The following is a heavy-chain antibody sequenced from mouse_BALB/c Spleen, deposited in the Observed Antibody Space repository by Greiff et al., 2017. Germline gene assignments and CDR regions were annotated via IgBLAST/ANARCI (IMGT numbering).Heavy chain of an antibody. J-gene: IGHJ4*01. CDR1: GFAFSSYD. Sequence: EVKVVESGGGLVKPGGSLKLSCAASGFAFSSYDMSWVRQTPEKRLEWVAYISSGGGSTYYPDTVKGRFTISRDNAKNTLYLQMSSLKSEDTAMYYCARPNLHYAMDYWGQGTSVTVSS. V-gene: IGHV5-12-1*01. CDR2: ISSGGGST. CDR3: ARPNLHYAMDY.